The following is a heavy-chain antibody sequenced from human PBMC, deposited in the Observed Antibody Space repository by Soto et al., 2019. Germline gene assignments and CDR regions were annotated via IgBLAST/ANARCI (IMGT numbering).Heavy chain of an antibody. CDR2: FSGSGDTT. V-gene: IGHV3-23*01. D-gene: IGHD3-22*01. J-gene: IGHJ4*02. CDR1: GFTFSNYA. Sequence: EVQMLESGGGLVQPGGSLRLSCAASGFTFSNYAMSWVSQAPGKGLEWVSAFSGSGDTTFYADSVKGRFTVSRDNSKKTLYLQLNSLRDEDTAVYYCARDAGELPVVTVGVFVFWGRGTLVTVSS. CDR3: ARDAGELPVVTVGVFVF.